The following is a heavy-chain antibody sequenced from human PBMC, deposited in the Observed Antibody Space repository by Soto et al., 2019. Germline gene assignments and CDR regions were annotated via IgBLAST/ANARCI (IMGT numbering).Heavy chain of an antibody. CDR3: ARDALTTLHDAFDI. CDR1: GFTVSSNY. V-gene: IGHV3-66*01. CDR2: IYSGGST. J-gene: IGHJ3*02. D-gene: IGHD4-4*01. Sequence: GGSLRLSCAASGFTVSSNYMSWVRQAPGKGLEWVSVIYSGGSTYYADSVKGRFTISRDNSKNTLYLQMNSLRAEDTAVYYCARDALTTLHDAFDIWGQGTMVTVSS.